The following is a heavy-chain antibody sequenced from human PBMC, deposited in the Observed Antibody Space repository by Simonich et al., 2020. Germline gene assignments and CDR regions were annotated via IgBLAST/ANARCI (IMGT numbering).Heavy chain of an antibody. CDR3: ARHAGFAFDI. CDR1: GGSISSSSYY. D-gene: IGHD6-13*01. V-gene: IGHV4-39*01. CDR2: IYYSGST. Sequence: QLQLQESGPGLVKPSETLSLTCTVSGGSISSSSYYWGWIRQPPGKGLGWIGRIYYSGSTNYNPALKSRVTISVDTSKNQFSLKLSSVTAADTAVYYCARHAGFAFDIWGQGTMVTVSS. J-gene: IGHJ3*02.